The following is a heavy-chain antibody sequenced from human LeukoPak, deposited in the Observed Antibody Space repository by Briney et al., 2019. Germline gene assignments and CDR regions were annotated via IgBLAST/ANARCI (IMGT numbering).Heavy chain of an antibody. J-gene: IGHJ4*02. V-gene: IGHV4-4*08. Sequence: PSETLSLTCTGSRGSIISYYWSWIRHSPGKGLEWIGYIHISGRTNYNPSLKSRVTGFVDTSKNQVSLRLSSVTAADTAVYYCARHGTISSESYFDYWGQGALVTVSS. CDR3: ARHGTISSESYFDY. CDR2: IHISGRT. CDR1: RGSIISYY. D-gene: IGHD1-14*01.